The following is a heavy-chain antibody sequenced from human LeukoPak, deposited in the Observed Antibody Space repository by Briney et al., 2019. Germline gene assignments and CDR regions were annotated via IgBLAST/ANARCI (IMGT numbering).Heavy chain of an antibody. CDR1: GGSISSYY. CDR2: IYYSGST. V-gene: IGHV4-59*01. D-gene: IGHD3-22*01. CDR3: ARDNDSSGDGFDP. Sequence: SETLSLTCTVSGGSISSYYWSWIRQPPGKGLEWIGYIYYSGSTNYNPSLKSRVTISVDTSKNQFSLKLSSVTAADTAVYYCARDNDSSGDGFDPWGQGTLVTVSS. J-gene: IGHJ5*02.